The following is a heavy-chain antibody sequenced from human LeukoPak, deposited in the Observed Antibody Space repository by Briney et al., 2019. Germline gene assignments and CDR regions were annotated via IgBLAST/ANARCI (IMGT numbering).Heavy chain of an antibody. D-gene: IGHD3-16*01. CDR1: GFTFGDYA. V-gene: IGHV3-49*04. CDR3: TRDTGRLGAIPLDNWFDP. CDR2: VRRKADGGTT. J-gene: IGHJ5*02. Sequence: PGRSLRLSCTASGFTFGDYAMTWVRQAPGKGLEWVGFVRRKADGGTTEYAASVKGRFTISRDDSKSIAYLQMKSLKTEDTAVYYCTRDTGRLGAIPLDNWFDPWGQGTLVTVSS.